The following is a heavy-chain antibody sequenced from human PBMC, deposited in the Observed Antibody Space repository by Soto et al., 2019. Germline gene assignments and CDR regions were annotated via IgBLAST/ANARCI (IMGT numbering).Heavy chain of an antibody. J-gene: IGHJ5*02. D-gene: IGHD3-3*01. CDR3: ARLGLDYDFWSGKLNWFDP. V-gene: IGHV1-8*01. Sequence: AASVKVSCKASGYTFTSYDINWVRQATGQGLEWMGWMNPNSGNTGYAQKFQGRVTMTRNTSISTAYMELSSLRSEDTAVYYCARLGLDYDFWSGKLNWFDPWGQGTLVTVSS. CDR1: GYTFTSYD. CDR2: MNPNSGNT.